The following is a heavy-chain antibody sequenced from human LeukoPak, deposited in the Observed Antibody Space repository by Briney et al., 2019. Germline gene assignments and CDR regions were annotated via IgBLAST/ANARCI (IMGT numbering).Heavy chain of an antibody. CDR1: GDSISNYF. D-gene: IGHD3-22*01. J-gene: IGHJ4*02. V-gene: IGHV4-59*01. Sequence: ASETLSLTCTVSGDSISNYFWNWIRQPPGKGLEWIAYTYYSGRTNYNPSLKSRVTISVDTSKNQFSLKLSSVTAADTAVYYCARGGTYYYDSSGYYLIWGQGTMVTVSS. CDR3: ARGGTYYYDSSGYYLI. CDR2: TYYSGRT.